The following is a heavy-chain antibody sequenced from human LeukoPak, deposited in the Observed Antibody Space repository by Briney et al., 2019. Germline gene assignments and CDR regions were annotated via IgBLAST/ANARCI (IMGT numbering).Heavy chain of an antibody. V-gene: IGHV4-34*01. CDR2: INHSGNT. J-gene: IGHJ2*01. Sequence: PSETLSLTCAVYGGSFSGYYWSWIRQPPGKGLEWIAEINHSGNTKYNPSLKSRVTISGDTPKNQFSLKLTSATAANTAVYYCARRRQYNSSLFWNFDLWGRGTLGTVSS. CDR3: ARRRQYNSSLFWNFDL. CDR1: GGSFSGYY. D-gene: IGHD1-1*01.